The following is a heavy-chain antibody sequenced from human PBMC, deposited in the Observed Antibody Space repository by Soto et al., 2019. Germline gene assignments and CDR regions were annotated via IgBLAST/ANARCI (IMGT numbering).Heavy chain of an antibody. J-gene: IGHJ4*02. CDR2: IHYSGST. D-gene: IGHD6-19*01. Sequence: QVQLQESGPGLVKPSETLSLTCTVSGGSVSSDTYYWSWIRQPAGKGLEWIGYIHYSGSTNYNPSLKSRVTISVDTSKNQFSLNLHSVTAADTAMYFCARDTGMADVAGTPVPYCSGQGTLVTVSP. V-gene: IGHV4-61*01. CDR3: ARDTGMADVAGTPVPYC. CDR1: GGSVSSDTYY.